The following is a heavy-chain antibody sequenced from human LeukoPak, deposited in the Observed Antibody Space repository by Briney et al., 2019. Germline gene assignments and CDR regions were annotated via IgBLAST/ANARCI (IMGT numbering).Heavy chain of an antibody. D-gene: IGHD5-18*01. CDR1: GFTFSSYA. CDR3: AKDTEYAWIQLWDFFDY. Sequence: GGSLRLSCAASGFTFSSYAMSWVRQAPGEGLEWVSAISGSGGSTYYADSVKGRFTISRDNSKNTLYLQMNSLRAEDTAVYYCAKDTEYAWIQLWDFFDYWGQGTLVTVSS. V-gene: IGHV3-23*01. J-gene: IGHJ4*02. CDR2: ISGSGGST.